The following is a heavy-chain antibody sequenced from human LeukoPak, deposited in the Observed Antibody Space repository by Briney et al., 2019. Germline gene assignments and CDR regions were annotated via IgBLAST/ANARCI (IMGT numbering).Heavy chain of an antibody. Sequence: SETLSLTRAVSGASISSFFCNWVRQPPGKGLEWIGYIYKSENTNYNPSLKSRVTISGDASKNEFSLKLTSVTAADTAEYYCVIGEGWQPDYRGQGTLVTVSS. CDR1: GASISSFF. J-gene: IGHJ4*01. CDR2: IYKSENT. CDR3: VIGEGWQPDY. D-gene: IGHD5-24*01. V-gene: IGHV4-59*01.